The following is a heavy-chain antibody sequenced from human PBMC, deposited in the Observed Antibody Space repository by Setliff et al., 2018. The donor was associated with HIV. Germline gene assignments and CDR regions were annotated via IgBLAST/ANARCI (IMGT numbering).Heavy chain of an antibody. CDR3: TRGAEVLRLGL. V-gene: IGHV4-34*01. D-gene: IGHD3-10*01. CDR2: IDPRGSR. Sequence: NPSETLSLTCDDSAVSLRGHYWNWIRQSPGKGLEWIGEIDPRGSRSYNPSLKSRVTISKDTSKNQLSLKLTSVTAADSALYYCTRGAEVLRLGLWGQGTLVTVS. J-gene: IGHJ5*02. CDR1: AVSLRGHY.